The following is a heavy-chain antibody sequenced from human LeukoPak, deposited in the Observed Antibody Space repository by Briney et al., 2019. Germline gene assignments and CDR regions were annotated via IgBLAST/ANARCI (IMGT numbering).Heavy chain of an antibody. CDR1: GFTFSSYS. CDR3: ARDDGRGYFDY. V-gene: IGHV3-48*04. D-gene: IGHD2-15*01. J-gene: IGHJ4*02. CDR2: ISSSSSTI. Sequence: GGSLRLSCAASGFTFSSYSMNWVRQAPGKGLEWVSYISSSSSTIYYADSVKGRFTISRDNAKNSLYLQMNSLRAEDTAVYYCARDDGRGYFDYWGQGTLVTVSS.